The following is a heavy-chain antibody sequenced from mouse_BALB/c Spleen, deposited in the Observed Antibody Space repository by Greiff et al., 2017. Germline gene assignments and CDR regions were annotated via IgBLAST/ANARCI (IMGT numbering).Heavy chain of an antibody. CDR3: ARGGSSGPLGYFDY. V-gene: IGHV5-9-4*01. CDR2: ITSSGGSYT. Sequence: EVKLMESGGGLVKLGGSLKLSCAASGFTFSSYYMSWVRQTPEKRLELVAAITSSGGSYTYYPDTVTGRFTISRDNAKNTLYLERSSLRSEDTAMYYCARGGSSGPLGYFDYWGQGTTLTVSS. CDR1: GFTFSSYY. D-gene: IGHD3-1*01. J-gene: IGHJ2*01.